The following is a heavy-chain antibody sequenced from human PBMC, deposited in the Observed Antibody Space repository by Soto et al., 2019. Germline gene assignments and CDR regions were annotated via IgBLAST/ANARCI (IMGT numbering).Heavy chain of an antibody. J-gene: IGHJ4*02. V-gene: IGHV4-4*02. CDR2: IYHTGST. Sequence: SETLSLTCAVSGGSIRSNNWWTWFRQPPGKGLEWIGEIYHTGSTNYNPSLKSRVTKLVDNSKNQFSLRLSSVTAADTAVYYCASTLKISKFDYWGQGTLVTVSS. CDR1: GGSIRSNNW. CDR3: ASTLKISKFDY. D-gene: IGHD3-3*01.